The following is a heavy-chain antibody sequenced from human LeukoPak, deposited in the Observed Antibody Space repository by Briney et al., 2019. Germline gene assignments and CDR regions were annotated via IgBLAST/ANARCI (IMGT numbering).Heavy chain of an antibody. CDR3: ARDLSPEYYYGSGARRDYFDY. V-gene: IGHV3-74*01. Sequence: PGGSLRLSCAASGFTFSRYWMHWVRQGPGKGLVWVSRINSDGSSTSYADSVKGRFTISRDNAKNTLYLQMNSLRAEDTAVYYCARDLSPEYYYGSGARRDYFDYWGEGTLVTVSS. CDR2: INSDGSST. D-gene: IGHD3-10*01. CDR1: GFTFSRYW. J-gene: IGHJ4*02.